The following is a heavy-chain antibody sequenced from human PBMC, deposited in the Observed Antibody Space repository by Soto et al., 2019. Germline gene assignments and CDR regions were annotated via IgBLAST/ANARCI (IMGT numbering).Heavy chain of an antibody. V-gene: IGHV4-39*01. CDR2: IYYSGST. J-gene: IGHJ6*02. D-gene: IGHD1-26*01. CDR3: ARTIGGATPSTGYYGMDV. Sequence: PSETLSLTCTVSGGSISSSSYYWGWIRQPPGKGLEWIGSIYYSGSTYYNPSLKSRVTISVDTSKNQFSLKLSSVTAADTAVYYCARTIGGATPSTGYYGMDVWGQGTTVTFSS. CDR1: GGSISSSSYY.